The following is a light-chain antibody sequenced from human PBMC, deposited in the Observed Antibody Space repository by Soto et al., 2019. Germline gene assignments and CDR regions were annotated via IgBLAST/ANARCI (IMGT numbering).Light chain of an antibody. CDR1: QSLSSTF. CDR2: GAS. Sequence: EIVLTQSPGSLSLSPGERATLSCRASQSLSSTFFAWYHQRPGQAPRLLIYGASRRTPGIPDRFIGSGSGTDFTLAISTLEPEDFAVYYCQQDDSSLTFGQGTKVDIK. CDR3: QQDDSSLT. J-gene: IGKJ1*01. V-gene: IGKV3-20*01.